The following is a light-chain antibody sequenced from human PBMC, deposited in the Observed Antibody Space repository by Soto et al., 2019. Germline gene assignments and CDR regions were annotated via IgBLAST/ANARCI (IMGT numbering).Light chain of an antibody. J-gene: IGKJ1*01. V-gene: IGKV1-5*03. CDR1: QSISSW. CDR2: KAS. Sequence: DIQMTQSPSTLSASVGDRVTITCRASQSISSWLAWYQQKPGKAPNLLIYKASSLESGDPSRFSGSGSGTEFTLTISSLQPDDVATYYCQQYNSYRTFGQGTKVEIK. CDR3: QQYNSYRT.